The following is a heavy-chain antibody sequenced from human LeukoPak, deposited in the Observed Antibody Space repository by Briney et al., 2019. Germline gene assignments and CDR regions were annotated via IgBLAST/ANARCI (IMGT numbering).Heavy chain of an antibody. CDR2: ISGSGTGT. CDR1: GFTFGSYA. Sequence: GGSLRLSCAVSGFTFGSYAMGWVRQAPGKGLEWVSAISGSGTGTYYAGSVKGRFTISRDNSKNTLYLHMNSLRAEDTAVYYCAKVATWTCFDYWGQGTLVTVSS. V-gene: IGHV3-23*01. D-gene: IGHD3/OR15-3a*01. J-gene: IGHJ4*02. CDR3: AKVATWTCFDY.